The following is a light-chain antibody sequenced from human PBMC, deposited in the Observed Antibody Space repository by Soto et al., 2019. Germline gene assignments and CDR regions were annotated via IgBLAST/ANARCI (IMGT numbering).Light chain of an antibody. J-gene: IGKJ1*01. CDR1: QSVSRNY. V-gene: IGKV3-20*01. CDR2: GAS. Sequence: EIVLTQSPGTLSLSPGERATLSCRASQSVSRNYLGWYQQKPGQAPRLLIYGASSRAAGIPDRFSGSGSGTDFTLTISRLEPEDFAVYYCQQYGTSVWKFGQGTKVDIK. CDR3: QQYGTSVWK.